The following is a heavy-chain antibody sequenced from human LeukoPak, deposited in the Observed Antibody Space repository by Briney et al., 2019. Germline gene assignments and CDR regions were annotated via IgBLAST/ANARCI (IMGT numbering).Heavy chain of an antibody. Sequence: PGGSLRLSCAASGFTFSVYSMNWVRQAPGKGLEWVSSISSSSSYIYYADSVKGRFTISRDNAKNSLYLQMNSLRAEDTAVYYCARKMKTGDRVGTFDIWGQGTMVTVSS. D-gene: IGHD1-1*01. CDR2: ISSSSSYI. V-gene: IGHV3-21*01. CDR3: ARKMKTGDRVGTFDI. CDR1: GFTFSVYS. J-gene: IGHJ3*02.